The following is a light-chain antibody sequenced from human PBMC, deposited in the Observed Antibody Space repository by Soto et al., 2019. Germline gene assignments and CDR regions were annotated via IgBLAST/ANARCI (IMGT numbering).Light chain of an antibody. Sequence: AIRMTQSPSSLSASTGDRVTITCRASQGIISYLAWYQQKPGKAPKLLIYAASNLQSGVPSRFSGSGSGTDFTLTISCLQSEDFATYYCQQYYSYPPTFGQGTKVEIK. CDR3: QQYYSYPPT. CDR2: AAS. V-gene: IGKV1-8*01. CDR1: QGIISY. J-gene: IGKJ1*01.